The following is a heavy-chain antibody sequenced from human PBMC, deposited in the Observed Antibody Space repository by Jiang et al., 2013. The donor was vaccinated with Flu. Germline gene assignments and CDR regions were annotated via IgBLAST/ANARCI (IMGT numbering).Heavy chain of an antibody. V-gene: IGHV3-9*01. D-gene: IGHD3-9*01. CDR1: GFTFDDYA. CDR3: AKSYDILIGYYPPFDY. J-gene: IGHJ4*02. Sequence: VQLVESGGGLVQPGRSLRLSCAASGFTFDDYAMHWVRQAPGKGLEWVSGISWNSGSIGYADSVKGRFTISRDNAKNSLYLQMDSLRAEDTALYYCAKSYDILIGYYPPFDYWGQGTLVTVS. CDR2: ISWNSGSI.